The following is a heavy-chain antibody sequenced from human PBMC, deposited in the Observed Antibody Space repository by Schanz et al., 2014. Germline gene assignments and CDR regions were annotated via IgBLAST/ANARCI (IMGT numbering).Heavy chain of an antibody. J-gene: IGHJ4*02. CDR3: ARGGPAYYFDD. V-gene: IGHV3-23*01. CDR2: ISASGGDT. CDR1: EFTFSTDA. Sequence: EVHLLESGGGLVPPGGSLRLSCAASEFTFSTDAMIWVRQAPGKGLEWLSVISASGGDTYYADSVKGRFTISRDNSRNTLYLQMNSLRAEDTAVYYCARGGPAYYFDDWGQGTLVTVSS.